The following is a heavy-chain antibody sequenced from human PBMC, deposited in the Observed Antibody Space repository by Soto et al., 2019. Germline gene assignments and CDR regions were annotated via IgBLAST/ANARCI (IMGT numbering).Heavy chain of an antibody. CDR1: GFTFNTYW. Sequence: GGSLRLSCAASGFTFNTYWMHWVRQAPGKGLVWVSRIKTDGSVTTYADSVKGRFTISRDNAKNTLYLQMNSLTAEDTAVYFCAREGAAVGINYDYWGQGALVTVSS. J-gene: IGHJ4*02. V-gene: IGHV3-74*01. CDR2: IKTDGSVT. CDR3: AREGAAVGINYDY. D-gene: IGHD6-13*01.